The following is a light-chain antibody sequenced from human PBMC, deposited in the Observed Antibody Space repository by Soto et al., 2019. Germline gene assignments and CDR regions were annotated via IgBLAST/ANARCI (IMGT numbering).Light chain of an antibody. J-gene: IGLJ1*01. CDR1: SSDVGGYNY. CDR2: EVN. Sequence: QSALTQPPSASGSPGQSVAISCTGTSSDVGGYNYVSWYQQHPGKAPKLMIYEVNKRPSGVPDRFSGSQSVNTASLTVSGLQAEDEADYYCSSYAGSSNVFGTGTKLTVL. CDR3: SSYAGSSNV. V-gene: IGLV2-8*01.